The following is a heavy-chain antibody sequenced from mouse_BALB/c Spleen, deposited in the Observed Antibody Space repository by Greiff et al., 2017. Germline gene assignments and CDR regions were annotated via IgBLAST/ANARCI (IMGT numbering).Heavy chain of an antibody. CDR3: ARASYDADWFAY. CDR1: GYSITSDYA. CDR2: ISYSGST. Sequence: EVKLMESGPGLVKPSQSLSLTCTFTGYSITSDYAWNWIRQFPGNKLEWMGYISYSGSTSYNPSLKSRISITRDTSKNQFFLQLNSVTTEDTATYYCARASYDADWFAYWGQGTLVTVSA. V-gene: IGHV3-2*02. J-gene: IGHJ3*01. D-gene: IGHD2-12*01.